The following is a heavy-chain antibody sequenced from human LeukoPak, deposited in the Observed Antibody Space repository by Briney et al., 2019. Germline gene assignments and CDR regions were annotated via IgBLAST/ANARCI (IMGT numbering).Heavy chain of an antibody. CDR1: GFTFSSYA. V-gene: IGHV3-30*04. CDR2: ITYDGSNK. D-gene: IGHD2-8*02. CDR3: ARDWYCLNAGGVDY. Sequence: GGSLRLSCAASGFTFSSYAMHWVRQAPGKGLEWVAVITYDGSNKYYADSVKGRFTISRDNSKNTLYLQMNSLRAEDTAVYYCARDWYCLNAGGVDYGRE. J-gene: IGHJ4*02.